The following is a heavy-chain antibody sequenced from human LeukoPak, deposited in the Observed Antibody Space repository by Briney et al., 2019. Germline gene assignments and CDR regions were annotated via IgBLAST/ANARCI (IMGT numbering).Heavy chain of an antibody. CDR3: ARDQADIVVVVAANDY. Sequence: GDSLRLSCAASGFTFNTYSMNWVRQAPGKGLEWVSSIDSTSGYIYYADSVKGRFTISRENAKNSLYLQMNSLRAEDTAVYYCARDQADIVVVVAANDYWGQGTLVTVSS. V-gene: IGHV3-21*01. CDR2: IDSTSGYI. J-gene: IGHJ4*02. CDR1: GFTFNTYS. D-gene: IGHD2-15*01.